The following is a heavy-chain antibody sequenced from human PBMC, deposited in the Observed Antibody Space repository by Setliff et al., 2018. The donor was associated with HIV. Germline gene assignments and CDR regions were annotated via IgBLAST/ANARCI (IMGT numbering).Heavy chain of an antibody. D-gene: IGHD3-3*01. J-gene: IGHJ4*02. V-gene: IGHV4-61*02. CDR2: IYTRGSV. CDR1: GDFISSGNFH. Sequence: SETLSLTCTVSGDFISSGNFHWNWIRQPAGKGPEWIGLIYTRGSVSYNPSLMSRVTISLDTSKNQFSLKLSSVTAADTAVYYCTREFFYWGQGILVTAPQ. CDR3: TREFFY.